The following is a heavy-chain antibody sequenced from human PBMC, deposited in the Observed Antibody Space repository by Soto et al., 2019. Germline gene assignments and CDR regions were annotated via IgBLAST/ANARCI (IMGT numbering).Heavy chain of an antibody. D-gene: IGHD3-3*01. Sequence: ASVKVTCKVSGYTLTEFSMHWVRQAPGKGLECMGTFDPEEGETLYAQKFQGRITMTEDTSTDTAYMELSGLRSEDSSVYYCSTDTLFGSFIRPFENWGHGTLVTVS. V-gene: IGHV1-24*01. CDR3: STDTLFGSFIRPFEN. CDR1: GYTLTEFS. CDR2: FDPEEGET. J-gene: IGHJ4*01.